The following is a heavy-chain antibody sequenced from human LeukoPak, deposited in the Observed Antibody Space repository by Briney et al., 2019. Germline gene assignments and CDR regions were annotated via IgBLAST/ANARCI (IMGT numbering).Heavy chain of an antibody. CDR2: INPNSGGT. V-gene: IGHV1-2*02. Sequence: ASVKVSCKASGYTFTGYYMHWVRQAPGQGLEWMGWINPNSGGTNYAQKFQGRVTMTRDTSISTAYMELSRLRSDDTAVYYCATGEGIAARPEFDYWGQGTLVTVSS. J-gene: IGHJ4*02. CDR3: ATGEGIAARPEFDY. CDR1: GYTFTGYY. D-gene: IGHD6-6*01.